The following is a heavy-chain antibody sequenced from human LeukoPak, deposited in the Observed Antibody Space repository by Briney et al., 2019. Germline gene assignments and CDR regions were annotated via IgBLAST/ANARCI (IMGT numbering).Heavy chain of an antibody. V-gene: IGHV1-69*13. CDR1: GYTFTSYA. D-gene: IGHD1-1*01. CDR2: IIPIFGTA. Sequence: SVKVSCKASGYTFTSYAISWVRQAPGQGLEWMGGIIPIFGTANYAQKFQGRVTITADESTSTAYMELSSLRSEDTAVYYCARGRRYAHYYGMDVWGQGTTVTVSS. CDR3: ARGRRYAHYYGMDV. J-gene: IGHJ6*02.